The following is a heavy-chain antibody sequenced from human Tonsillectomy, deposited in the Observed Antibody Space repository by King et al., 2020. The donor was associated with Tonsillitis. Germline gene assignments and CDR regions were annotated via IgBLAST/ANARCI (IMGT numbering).Heavy chain of an antibody. D-gene: IGHD6-19*01. Sequence: VQLVESGGGLVQPGGSLRLSCAASGFTFSSYHMNWVRQAPGKGLEWVSYISSSSSTIYYLDSVGGRFTSSRDNAKNSLYLQMNSLRAEDTAVYYCARDRSSGWPGVPDIWGQGTLVIVSS. V-gene: IGHV3-48*01. CDR1: GFTFSSYH. CDR2: ISSSSSTI. J-gene: IGHJ3*02. CDR3: ARDRSSGWPGVPDI.